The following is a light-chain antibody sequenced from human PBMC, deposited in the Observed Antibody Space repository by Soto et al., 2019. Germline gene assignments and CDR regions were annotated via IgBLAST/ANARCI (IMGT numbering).Light chain of an antibody. CDR1: QGISSY. V-gene: IGKV1-12*01. CDR3: QQANSFPLT. Sequence: DIQMTQSPSTLSGSVGDRFTITCRASQGISSYLAWYQQKPGKAPNLLIYAASSLQSGVPSRFSGSGSGTDFTLTISSLQPEDFATYYCQQANSFPLTFGGGTKVDIK. CDR2: AAS. J-gene: IGKJ4*01.